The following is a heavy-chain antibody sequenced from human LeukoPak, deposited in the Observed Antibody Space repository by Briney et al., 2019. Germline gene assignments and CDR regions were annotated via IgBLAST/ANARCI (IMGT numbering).Heavy chain of an antibody. V-gene: IGHV1-69*13. CDR2: IIPIFGTA. Sequence: SVKVSCKVSGYTLTELSMHWVRQAPGQGLEWMGGIIPIFGTANYAQKFQGRVTITADESTSTAYMELSSLRSEDTAVYYCARGHQLLNWFDPWGQGTLVTVSS. CDR3: ARGHQLLNWFDP. J-gene: IGHJ5*02. D-gene: IGHD2-2*01. CDR1: GYTLTELS.